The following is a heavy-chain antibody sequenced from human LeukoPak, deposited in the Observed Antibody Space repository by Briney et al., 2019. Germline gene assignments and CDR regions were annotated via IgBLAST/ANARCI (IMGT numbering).Heavy chain of an antibody. Sequence: SETLSLTCTVSGDSISTSTYYWGWIRQPPGKGLEWIGSMDYSGTTHYHPSLQSRVTISVDTAKKQFSLKLTSETAADTAVYYCARDHGSTNWYYYWGQGTLVTVSP. CDR3: ARDHGSTNWYYY. CDR2: MDYSGTT. J-gene: IGHJ4*02. D-gene: IGHD6-13*01. CDR1: GDSISTSTYY. V-gene: IGHV4-39*07.